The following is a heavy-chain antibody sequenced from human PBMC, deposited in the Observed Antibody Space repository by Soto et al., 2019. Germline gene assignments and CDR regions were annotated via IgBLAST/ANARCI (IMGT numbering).Heavy chain of an antibody. CDR3: ARRTMVRGVDYYYYGMDV. D-gene: IGHD3-10*01. CDR1: GYSFISYW. V-gene: IGHV5-10-1*01. Sequence: PGESLKISCKGSGYSFISYWISWVRQMPGKGLEWMGRIDPSDSYTNYSPSFQGHVTISADKSISTAYLQWSSLKASDTAMYYCARRTMVRGVDYYYYGMDVWGQGTTVTVSS. CDR2: IDPSDSYT. J-gene: IGHJ6*02.